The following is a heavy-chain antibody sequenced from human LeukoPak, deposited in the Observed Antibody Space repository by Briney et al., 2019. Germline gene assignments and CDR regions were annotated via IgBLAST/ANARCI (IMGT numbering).Heavy chain of an antibody. CDR2: IYTSGST. D-gene: IGHD6-13*01. V-gene: IGHV4-4*07. Sequence: SETLSLTCTVSGGSISSYYWSWIRQPAGKGLEWIGRIYTSGSTNYNPSLKSRVTMSVDTSKNQFSLKLSSVTAADTAVYYCARDITGGAAAGTGYWYFDLWGRGTLVTVSS. J-gene: IGHJ2*01. CDR1: GGSISSYY. CDR3: ARDITGGAAAGTGYWYFDL.